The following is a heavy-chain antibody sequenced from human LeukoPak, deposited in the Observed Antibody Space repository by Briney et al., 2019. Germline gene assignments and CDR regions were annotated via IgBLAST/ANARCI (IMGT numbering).Heavy chain of an antibody. CDR1: AYSISSGYY. CDR3: ARGVGYDDTLGSYYGFFDY. Sequence: PSETLSLTCTVSAYSISSGYYWGWIRQPPGKGLEWIGSIYHSGSTYYNPSLKSRVTISLDTSKNQFSLKLSSVTAADTAVYYCARGVGYDDTLGSYYGFFDYWGQGTLVAVSS. V-gene: IGHV4-38-2*02. D-gene: IGHD3-22*01. CDR2: IYHSGST. J-gene: IGHJ4*02.